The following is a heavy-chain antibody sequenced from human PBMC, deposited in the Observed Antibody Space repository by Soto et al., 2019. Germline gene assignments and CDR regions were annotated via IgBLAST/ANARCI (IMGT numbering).Heavy chain of an antibody. CDR2: ISSNGVGT. D-gene: IGHD6-6*01. J-gene: IGHJ4*02. Sequence: MRLSCSASGLTFSSYAMHWVRQAPGKRLEYVSAISSNGVGTYYADSVKGRFTTSRDNAQNTLYLQMSSLRAQYPAVFYSVKYRSSSYYGGGQGTPVTASS. CDR3: VKYRSSSYYG. V-gene: IGHV3-64D*06. CDR1: GLTFSSYA.